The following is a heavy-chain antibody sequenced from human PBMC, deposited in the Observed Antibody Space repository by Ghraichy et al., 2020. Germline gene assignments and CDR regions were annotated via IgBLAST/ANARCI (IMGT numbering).Heavy chain of an antibody. Sequence: GGSLRLSCAASGFTFSSYAMSWVRQAPGQGLEWVSAISGSGGSTYYADSVKGRFTISRDNSKNTLYLQMNSVRAEDTAVYYCAKGVWDSSSYWGQGTLVTVSS. J-gene: IGHJ4*02. V-gene: IGHV3-23*01. CDR1: GFTFSSYA. CDR3: AKGVWDSSSY. CDR2: ISGSGGST. D-gene: IGHD6-6*01.